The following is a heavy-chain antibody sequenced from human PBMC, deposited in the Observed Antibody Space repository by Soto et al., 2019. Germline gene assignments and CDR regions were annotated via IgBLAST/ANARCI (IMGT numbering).Heavy chain of an antibody. V-gene: IGHV3-33*01. J-gene: IGHJ6*02. D-gene: IGHD1-1*01. Sequence: GGSLRLSCAASGFTFSSYGMHWVRQAPGKGLEWVAVIWYDGSNKYYADSVKGRFTISRDNSKNTLYLQMNSLRAEDTAVYYCARDVGRTGTLDVWGQGTTVTVSS. CDR1: GFTFSSYG. CDR2: IWYDGSNK. CDR3: ARDVGRTGTLDV.